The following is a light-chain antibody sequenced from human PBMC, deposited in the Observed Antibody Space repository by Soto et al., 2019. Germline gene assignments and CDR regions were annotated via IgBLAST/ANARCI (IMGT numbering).Light chain of an antibody. J-gene: IGKJ4*01. V-gene: IGKV3-20*01. Sequence: EFVWTQAPGTLSWSAGERATVSCGASQTVRNNYLAWYQQKPGQAPRLLIYDASSRATGIPDRFSGGGSGTDFTLTISRLAPEDFAVYYCQQFSSYPLTFGGGTKVDI. CDR3: QQFSSYPLT. CDR2: DAS. CDR1: QTVRNNY.